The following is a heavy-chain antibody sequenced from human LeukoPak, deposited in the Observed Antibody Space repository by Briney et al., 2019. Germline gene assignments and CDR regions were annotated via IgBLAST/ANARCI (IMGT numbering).Heavy chain of an antibody. CDR2: AHSSGHT. CDR1: GGSIRTNY. V-gene: IGHV4-59*01. D-gene: IGHD3-22*01. CDR3: ARDSYDYDSHFEDVFDS. J-gene: IGHJ3*01. Sequence: PSETLSLTCTVSGGSIRTNYWSWIRQPPGKGLEWIGYAHSSGHTRSSTSLKSRVTISIDMSNNHVFLRLTSVTAADTALYYCARDSYDYDSHFEDVFDSWGQGTMVTVSS.